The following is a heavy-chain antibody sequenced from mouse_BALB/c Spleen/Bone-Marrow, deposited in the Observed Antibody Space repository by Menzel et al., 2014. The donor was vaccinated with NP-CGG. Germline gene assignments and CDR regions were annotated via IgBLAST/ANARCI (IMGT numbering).Heavy chain of an antibody. V-gene: IGHV1S22*01. CDR1: GFTFTSYW. CDR2: IYPGSGST. CDR3: TRGDYPYFPTDY. J-gene: IGHJ4*01. Sequence: QQSGSELVRPGASVKLSCKASGFTFTSYWMHWVRQRPGQGLEWIGNIYPGSGSTNYEENFDNKATLTVDTNSSAAYMQLRSLTSEDYAVYYCTRGDYPYFPTDYWGQGTPVTVSS. D-gene: IGHD2-4*01.